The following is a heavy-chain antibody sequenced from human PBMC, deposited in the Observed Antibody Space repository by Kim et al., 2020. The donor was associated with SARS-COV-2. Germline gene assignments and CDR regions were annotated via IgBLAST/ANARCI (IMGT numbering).Heavy chain of an antibody. CDR1: GFTFTTSA. CDR3: AKHHPVHSSNWFRAFDI. CDR2: ISANGANT. Sequence: GGSLRLSCAASGFTFTTSAMSWVRQAPGEGLQWVAAISANGANTNYADSVRGRFTISRDNSKNTVYLPMNSLRAEDTAVYYCAKHHPVHSSNWFRAFDI. V-gene: IGHV3-23*01. D-gene: IGHD6-13*01. J-gene: IGHJ3*02.